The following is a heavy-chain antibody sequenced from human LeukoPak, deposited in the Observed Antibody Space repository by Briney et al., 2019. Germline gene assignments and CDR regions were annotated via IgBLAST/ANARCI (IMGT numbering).Heavy chain of an antibody. Sequence: QPGGSLRLSCAASGFTFSSYGMHWVRQAPGKGLEWVAVISYDGSDKYYADSVKGRFTISRDNSKNTLYLQMNSLRAEDTAVYYCAKASSRAYYGMDVWGQGTTVTVSS. CDR2: ISYDGSDK. J-gene: IGHJ6*02. D-gene: IGHD2-2*01. V-gene: IGHV3-30*18. CDR1: GFTFSSYG. CDR3: AKASSRAYYGMDV.